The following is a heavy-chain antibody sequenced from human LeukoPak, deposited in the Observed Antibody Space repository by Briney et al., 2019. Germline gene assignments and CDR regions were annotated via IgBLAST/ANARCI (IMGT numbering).Heavy chain of an antibody. J-gene: IGHJ4*02. CDR3: AREVPGGIVATISLYYFDY. CDR2: IYYSGTT. D-gene: IGHD5-12*01. V-gene: IGHV4-39*07. Sequence: SETLSLTCTVSGGSISSSSYYWGWIRQPPGKGLEWIGSIYYSGTTYYNPSLKSRVTMSLDTSKNQFSLKLSSVTAADTAVYYCAREVPGGIVATISLYYFDYWGQGTLVTVSS. CDR1: GGSISSSSYY.